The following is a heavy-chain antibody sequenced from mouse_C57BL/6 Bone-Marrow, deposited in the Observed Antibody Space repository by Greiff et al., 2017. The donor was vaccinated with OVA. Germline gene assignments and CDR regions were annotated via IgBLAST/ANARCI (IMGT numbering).Heavy chain of an antibody. Sequence: VKLMESGAELVKPGASVKISCKASGYAFSSYWMNWVKQRPGKGLEWIGQIYPGDGDTNYNGKFKGKATLTADKSSSTAYMQLSSLTSEDSAVYFCAREYDYDSMDYWGQGTSVTVSS. CDR1: GYAFSSYW. V-gene: IGHV1-80*01. D-gene: IGHD2-4*01. J-gene: IGHJ4*01. CDR3: AREYDYDSMDY. CDR2: IYPGDGDT.